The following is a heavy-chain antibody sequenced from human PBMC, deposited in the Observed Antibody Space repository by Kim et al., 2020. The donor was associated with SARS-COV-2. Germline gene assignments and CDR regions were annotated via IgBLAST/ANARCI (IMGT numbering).Heavy chain of an antibody. Sequence: SETLSLTCAVYGGSFSGYYWSWIRQPPGKGLEWIGEINHSGSTNYNPSLKSRATISVDTSKNQFSLKLSSVTAADTAVYYCARDFRGLVRGPYYGTDVWGQGTTVTVSS. V-gene: IGHV4-34*01. D-gene: IGHD6-19*01. CDR2: INHSGST. J-gene: IGHJ6*02. CDR1: GGSFSGYY. CDR3: ARDFRGLVRGPYYGTDV.